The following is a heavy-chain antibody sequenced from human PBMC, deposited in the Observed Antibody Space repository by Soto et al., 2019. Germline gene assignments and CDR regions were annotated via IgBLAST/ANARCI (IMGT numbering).Heavy chain of an antibody. D-gene: IGHD5-18*01. J-gene: IGHJ4*02. CDR2: VNAGNDNT. CDR3: AREVPYGYSRFDY. CDR1: GYTFTNNV. V-gene: IGHV1-3*01. Sequence: QVHLVQSGAEVKKPGASVKVSCRTSGYTFTNNVIHWVRQAPGQRLEWIGWVNAGNDNTKWSREFQGRLTLTNDTSATTAYIELSSLTPEDTAIYFCAREVPYGYSRFDYWGQGTLVTVSS.